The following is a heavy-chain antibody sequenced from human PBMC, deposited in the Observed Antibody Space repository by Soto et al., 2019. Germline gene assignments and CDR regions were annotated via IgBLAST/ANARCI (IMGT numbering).Heavy chain of an antibody. CDR1: GFTFSSYA. Sequence: EVQLVESGGGLVQPGGSLRLSCAASGFTFSSYAMHWVRQAPGKGLEYVSAISSNGVSTYYANSVKGRFTISRDNSKNTLFLQMDSLRAEDMAVYYCARRYNSDGFYVDYWGQGTLVTVSS. CDR2: ISSNGVST. J-gene: IGHJ4*02. D-gene: IGHD6-19*01. CDR3: ARRYNSDGFYVDY. V-gene: IGHV3-64*01.